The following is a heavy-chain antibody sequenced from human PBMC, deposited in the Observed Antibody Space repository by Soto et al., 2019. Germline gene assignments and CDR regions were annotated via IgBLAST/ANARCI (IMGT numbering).Heavy chain of an antibody. CDR1: GGSLSNYY. D-gene: IGHD2-2*03. CDR2: IYYNGNT. Sequence: PSETLSLTCTVSGGSLSNYYWSWIRQPPGKGLEWIGNIYYNGNTNYNPSLKSRLTMSVDTSKNHFSLKLISVTTADTAVYFCAREGNLGRWIQPLDFWGQGTLVTVSS. V-gene: IGHV4-59*01. J-gene: IGHJ4*02. CDR3: AREGNLGRWIQPLDF.